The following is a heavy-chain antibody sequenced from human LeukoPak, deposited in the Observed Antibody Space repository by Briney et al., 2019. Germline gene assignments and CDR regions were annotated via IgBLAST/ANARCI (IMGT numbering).Heavy chain of an antibody. CDR2: TYYRSKWYN. J-gene: IGHJ5*02. Sequence: SQTLSLTCAISGDSVSSNSAAWNWIRQSPSRGLEWLGRTYYRSKWYNDYAVSVKNRITINPDTSKNQFSLQLNSVTPEDTAVYYCTREGGIAVAGTSSWFDPWGQGTLVTVSS. D-gene: IGHD6-19*01. CDR1: GDSVSSNSAA. CDR3: TREGGIAVAGTSSWFDP. V-gene: IGHV6-1*01.